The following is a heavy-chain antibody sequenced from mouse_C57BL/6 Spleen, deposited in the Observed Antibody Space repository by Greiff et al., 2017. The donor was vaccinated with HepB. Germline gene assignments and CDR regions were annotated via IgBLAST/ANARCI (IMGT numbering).Heavy chain of an antibody. J-gene: IGHJ2*01. V-gene: IGHV2-2*01. CDR1: GFSLISYG. D-gene: IGHD2-1*01. CDR2: IWSGGST. Sequence: VQGVESGPGLVQPSQSLSITCTVSGFSLISYGVHWVRQSPGKGLEWLGVIWSGGSTDYNAAFISRVSISKDNSKSQVFFKMNSLQADDTAIYYCARNGVTGQFFDYWGQGTTLTVSS. CDR3: ARNGVTGQFFDY.